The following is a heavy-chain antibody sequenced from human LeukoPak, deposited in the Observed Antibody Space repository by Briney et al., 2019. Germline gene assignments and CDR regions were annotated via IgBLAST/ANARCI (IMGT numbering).Heavy chain of an antibody. CDR3: ARDWRQDNAFDL. Sequence: GGSLRPSCAASEFTFSGHQMSWVRQAPGKGPEWVAKIIQDGSEEYYLDSVKGRFIISRDNGKNSLYLEMNSLRVEDTAVYYCARDWRQDNAFDLWGRGTMVTVSS. V-gene: IGHV3-7*01. CDR1: EFTFSGHQ. J-gene: IGHJ3*01. CDR2: IIQDGSEE. D-gene: IGHD2-15*01.